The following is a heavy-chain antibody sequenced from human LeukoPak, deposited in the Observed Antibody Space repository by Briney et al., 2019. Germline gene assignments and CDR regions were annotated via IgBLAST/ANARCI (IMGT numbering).Heavy chain of an antibody. Sequence: PSETLSLTCTVSGGSISSSSYYWGWIRQPPGKGLEWIGSIYYSGSTYYNPSLKSRVTISVDTSKNQFSLKLSSVTAADTAVYYCARVTMVRGVIPLYFHYWGQGTLVTVSS. J-gene: IGHJ4*02. CDR2: IYYSGST. CDR1: GGSISSSSYY. CDR3: ARVTMVRGVIPLYFHY. D-gene: IGHD3-10*01. V-gene: IGHV4-39*07.